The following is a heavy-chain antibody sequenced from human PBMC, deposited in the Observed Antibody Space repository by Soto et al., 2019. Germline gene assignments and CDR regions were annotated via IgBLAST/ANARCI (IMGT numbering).Heavy chain of an antibody. J-gene: IGHJ4*02. CDR3: ARQEMIVVVITGFDY. CDR1: GFTFSSYA. V-gene: IGHV3-30-3*01. D-gene: IGHD3-22*01. Sequence: QVQLVESGGGVVQPGRSLRLYCAASGFTFSSYAMHWVRQAPGKGLEWVAVISYDGSNKYYADSVKGRFTISRDNSKNTLYLQMNSLRAEDTAVYYCARQEMIVVVITGFDYWGQGTLVTVSS. CDR2: ISYDGSNK.